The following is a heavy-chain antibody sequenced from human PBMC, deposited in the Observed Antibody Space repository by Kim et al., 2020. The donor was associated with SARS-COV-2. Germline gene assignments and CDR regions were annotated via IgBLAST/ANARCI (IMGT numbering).Heavy chain of an antibody. D-gene: IGHD2-2*01. CDR2: IIPIFGTA. Sequence: SVKVSCKASGGTFSSYAISWVRQAPGQGLEWMGGIIPIFGTANYAQKFQGRVTITADESTSTAYMELSSLRSEDTAVYYCARDGPVTALWGSVVVPAAMGTPLGSSGMDVWGQGTTVTVSS. J-gene: IGHJ6*02. V-gene: IGHV1-69*13. CDR1: GGTFSSYA. CDR3: ARDGPVTALWGSVVVPAAMGTPLGSSGMDV.